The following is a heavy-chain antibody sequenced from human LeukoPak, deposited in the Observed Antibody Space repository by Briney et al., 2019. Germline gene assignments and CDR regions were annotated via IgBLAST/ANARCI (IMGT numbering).Heavy chain of an antibody. Sequence: GGSLRLSCAASGFTFSNAWMSWVRQAPGKGMEWVGRTKGKTDGGTTDYAAPVKGRFTISRDDSKNTLKLQMNSLKTEDTALYYCTTARGGGATTDYWGQGTLVTVSS. D-gene: IGHD1-26*01. CDR3: TTARGGGATTDY. V-gene: IGHV3-15*01. CDR2: TKGKTDGGTT. J-gene: IGHJ4*02. CDR1: GFTFSNAW.